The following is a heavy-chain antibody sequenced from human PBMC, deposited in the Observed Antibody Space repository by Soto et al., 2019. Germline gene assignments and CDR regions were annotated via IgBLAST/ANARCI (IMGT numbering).Heavy chain of an antibody. Sequence: QVQLQESGPGLVKPSQTLSLTCTVSGNSISSDDYYWSWIRQSPGKVLEWIGYIYYTGNTYYSPSLKSRVIISVDTSKNQFSLQLSSVTAADTAVYYCARDGGFIGRDAFDIWGQGAMVTVSS. CDR2: IYYTGNT. V-gene: IGHV4-30-4*01. J-gene: IGHJ3*02. D-gene: IGHD3-16*02. CDR3: ARDGGFIGRDAFDI. CDR1: GNSISSDDYY.